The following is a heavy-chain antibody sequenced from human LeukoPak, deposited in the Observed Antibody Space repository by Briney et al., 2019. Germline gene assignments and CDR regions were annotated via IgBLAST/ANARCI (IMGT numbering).Heavy chain of an antibody. CDR2: IKQDGSEK. CDR3: ARDSLFVDY. V-gene: IGHV3-7*03. Sequence: GGSLRLSCAASGFTFSSYSMSWVRQAPGKGLEWVANIKQDGSEKYYVDSVKGRFTISRDNAKNSLYLQMNSPRAEDTAVYYCARDSLFVDYWGQGTLVTVSS. J-gene: IGHJ4*02. CDR1: GFTFSSYS.